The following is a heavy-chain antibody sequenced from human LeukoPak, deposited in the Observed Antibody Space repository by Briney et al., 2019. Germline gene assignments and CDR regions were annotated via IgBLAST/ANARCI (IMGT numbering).Heavy chain of an antibody. CDR2: INHSGST. Sequence: SETLSLTCAVYGGSFSGYYWSWIRQPPGKGLEWIGEINHSGSTNYNPSLKSRVTISVDTSKNQFSLKLSSVTAADTAVYYCARDGQQLPEAVDYWGQGTLVTVSS. CDR3: ARDGQQLPEAVDY. CDR1: GGSFSGYY. D-gene: IGHD6-13*01. J-gene: IGHJ4*02. V-gene: IGHV4-34*01.